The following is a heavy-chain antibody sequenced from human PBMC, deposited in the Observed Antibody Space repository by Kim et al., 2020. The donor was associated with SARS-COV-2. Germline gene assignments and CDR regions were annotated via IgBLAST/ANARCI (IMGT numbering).Heavy chain of an antibody. Sequence: GGSLRLSCAASGLTFSSYGMHWVRQAPGKGLEWVAFISYDGINKYYADSVKGRFTISRDNSKNALYLQMNSLRAEDTAGYYCAKGGATTPNGHDYWGQGALVTVSS. CDR2: ISYDGINK. CDR3: AKGGATTPNGHDY. J-gene: IGHJ4*02. CDR1: GLTFSSYG. V-gene: IGHV3-30*18.